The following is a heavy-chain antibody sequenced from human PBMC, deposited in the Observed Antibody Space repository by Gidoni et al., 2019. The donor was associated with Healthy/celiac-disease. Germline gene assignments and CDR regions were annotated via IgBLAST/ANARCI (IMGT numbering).Heavy chain of an antibody. D-gene: IGHD3-10*01. CDR2: ISWDGGST. CDR3: AKDGIRGSGYYMDV. J-gene: IGHJ6*03. V-gene: IGHV3-43*01. CDR1: GFTFDDYT. Sequence: EVQLVESVGVVVPPGGSLRLSCAASGFTFDDYTMHWVRQAPGKGLEWVSLISWDGGSTYYADSVKGRFTISRDNSKNSLYLQMNSLRTEDTALYYCAKDGIRGSGYYMDVWGKGTTVTVSS.